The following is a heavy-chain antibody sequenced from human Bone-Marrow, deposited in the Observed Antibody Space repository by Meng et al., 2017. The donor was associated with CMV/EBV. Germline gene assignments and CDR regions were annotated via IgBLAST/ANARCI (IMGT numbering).Heavy chain of an antibody. CDR2: ISSSGSTI. D-gene: IGHD2-2*01. CDR3: ARVCWGACSSTSCYNWFDP. CDR1: GFTFSDYY. V-gene: IGHV3-11*04. J-gene: IGHJ5*02. Sequence: GESLKISCAASGFTFSDYYMSWIRQAPGKGLEWVSYISSSGSTIYYADSVKGRFTISRDNAKNSLYLQMNSLRAEDTAVYCCARVCWGACSSTSCYNWFDPWGQRTLVTVSS.